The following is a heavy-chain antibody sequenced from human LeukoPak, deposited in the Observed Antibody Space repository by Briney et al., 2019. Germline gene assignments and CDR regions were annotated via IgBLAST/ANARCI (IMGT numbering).Heavy chain of an antibody. V-gene: IGHV1-8*01. D-gene: IGHD3-10*01. CDR2: MNPNSGNT. CDR3: ARYVPSGSGRHWFDP. CDR1: GYTFTSYD. Sequence: ASVKVSCKASGYTFTSYDINWVRQATGQGLEWMGWMNPNSGNTGYAQKFQGRVTMTRNTSTSTAYMELSSLRSEDTAVYYCARYVPSGSGRHWFDPWGQGTLVTVSS. J-gene: IGHJ5*02.